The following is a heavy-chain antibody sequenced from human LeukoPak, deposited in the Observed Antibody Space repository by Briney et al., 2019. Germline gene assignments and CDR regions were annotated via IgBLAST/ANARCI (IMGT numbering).Heavy chain of an antibody. Sequence: ASVKVSCKASGYTFTGYYMHWVRQAPGQGLEWMGIINPSGGSTSYAQKFQGRVTMTRDTSTSTVYMELSSLRSEDTAVYYCARDGNVLGEYSSSWWAYYYYYMDVWGKGTTVTVSS. J-gene: IGHJ6*03. D-gene: IGHD6-13*01. V-gene: IGHV1-46*01. CDR3: ARDGNVLGEYSSSWWAYYYYYMDV. CDR2: INPSGGST. CDR1: GYTFTGYY.